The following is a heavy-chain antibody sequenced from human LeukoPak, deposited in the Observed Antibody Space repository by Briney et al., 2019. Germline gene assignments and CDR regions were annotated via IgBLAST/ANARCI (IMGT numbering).Heavy chain of an antibody. D-gene: IGHD3-10*01. Sequence: SETLSLTCTVSGGSISSYYWSWIRQPPGKGLEWIGYIYYSGSTNYNPSLKSRVTISVDASKNQFSLKLSSVTAADTAVYYCAREVSWFGELAYFDYWGQGTLVTVSS. CDR1: GGSISSYY. CDR2: IYYSGST. CDR3: AREVSWFGELAYFDY. J-gene: IGHJ4*02. V-gene: IGHV4-59*01.